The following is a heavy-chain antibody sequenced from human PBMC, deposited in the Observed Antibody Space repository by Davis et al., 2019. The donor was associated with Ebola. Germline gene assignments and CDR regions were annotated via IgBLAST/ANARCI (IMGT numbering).Heavy chain of an antibody. CDR2: IWYDGSNK. V-gene: IGHV3-33*01. J-gene: IGHJ4*02. CDR1: GFTFSSYG. D-gene: IGHD4-23*01. Sequence: PGGSLRLSCAASGFTFSSYGMHWVRQAPGKGLEWVAVIWYDGSNKYYADSVKGRFTISRDNSKNTLYLQMNSLRAEDTAVYYCARDRYEQTTVGHQAYFDYWGQGTLVTVSS. CDR3: ARDRYEQTTVGHQAYFDY.